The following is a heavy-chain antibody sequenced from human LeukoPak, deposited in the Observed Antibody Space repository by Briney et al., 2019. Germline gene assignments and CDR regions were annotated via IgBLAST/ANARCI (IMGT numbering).Heavy chain of an antibody. CDR3: ARDAYNRNLDY. CDR1: GGSISSGGYY. J-gene: IGHJ4*02. Sequence: SETLSLTCTVSGGSISSGGYYWSWTRQHPGKGLEWIGYIYYSGSTYYNPSLKSRVTISVDTSKNQFSLKLSSVTAADTAVYYCARDAYNRNLDYWGQGTLVTVSS. CDR2: IYYSGST. D-gene: IGHD1-14*01. V-gene: IGHV4-31*03.